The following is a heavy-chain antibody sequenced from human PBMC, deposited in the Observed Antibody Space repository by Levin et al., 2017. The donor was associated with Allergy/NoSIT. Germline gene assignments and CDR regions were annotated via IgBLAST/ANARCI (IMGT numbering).Heavy chain of an antibody. V-gene: IGHV1-2*02. CDR3: ARFRMVRGVNFAMDV. Sequence: AASVKVSCKASGYTFTGFYIHWVRQAPVQGLEWMGWINPSSGGTDYAQKFQGRVTMTRDTSISTAYMELSRLRSDDTAVYSCARFRMVRGVNFAMDVWGQGTTVTVSS. D-gene: IGHD3-10*01. CDR1: GYTFTGFY. CDR2: INPSSGGT. J-gene: IGHJ6*02.